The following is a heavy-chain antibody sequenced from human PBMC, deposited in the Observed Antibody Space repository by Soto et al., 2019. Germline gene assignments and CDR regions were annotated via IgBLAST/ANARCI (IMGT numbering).Heavy chain of an antibody. CDR1: GFSFSSYA. V-gene: IGHV3-23*01. Sequence: GGSLRLSCVASGFSFSSYAMNWVRQAPGKGLEWVSTISGSFGSTYYADSAQGRFTVSRDNSKNTLYLQMNSLRAEDTAVYYCAKDLREMAKGIDYWGQGSLVTVSS. CDR2: ISGSFGST. J-gene: IGHJ4*02. CDR3: AKDLREMAKGIDY. D-gene: IGHD5-12*01.